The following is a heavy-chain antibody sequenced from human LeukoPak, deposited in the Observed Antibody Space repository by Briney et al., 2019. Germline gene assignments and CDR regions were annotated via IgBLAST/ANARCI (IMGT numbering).Heavy chain of an antibody. J-gene: IGHJ5*02. V-gene: IGHV4-59*01. Sequence: PSETLSLTCTVSGGSISSYYWSWIRQPPGKGLEWIGYIYYSGSTNYNPSLKSRVTISVDTSKNQFSLKLSSVTAADTAVYYCARAHCDFLSGYLNWFDPWGQGTLVTVSS. CDR3: ARAHCDFLSGYLNWFDP. CDR2: IYYSGST. D-gene: IGHD3-3*01. CDR1: GGSISSYY.